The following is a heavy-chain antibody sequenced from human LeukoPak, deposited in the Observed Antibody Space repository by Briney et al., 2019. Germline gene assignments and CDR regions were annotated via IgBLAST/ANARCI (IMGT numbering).Heavy chain of an antibody. CDR1: GFTFSNA. CDR2: ISYDRSHE. V-gene: IGHV3-30*04. D-gene: IGHD7-27*01. Sequence: GGPLRLSCAASGFTFSNALHWVRQAPGKGLEWVAVISYDRSHEYYADSVKGRFTISRDDSKNTLHLQMNSLRAEDTAVYHCARDSARLGISWYFDLWGRGTLVAVSS. J-gene: IGHJ2*01. CDR3: ARDSARLGISWYFDL.